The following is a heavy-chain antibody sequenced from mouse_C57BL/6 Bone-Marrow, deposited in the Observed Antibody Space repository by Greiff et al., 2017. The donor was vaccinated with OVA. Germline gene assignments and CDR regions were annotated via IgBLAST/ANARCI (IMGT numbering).Heavy chain of an antibody. D-gene: IGHD1-1*01. J-gene: IGHJ3*01. V-gene: IGHV14-3*01. Sequence: VQLQQSVAELVRPGASVKLSCTASGFNIKNTYMHWVKQRPEQGLEWIGRIDPANGNTKYAPKFQGKATITADTSSNTAYLQLSSLTSEDTAIYYGAGRDYCGSSAWFAYWGQGTLVTVSA. CDR2: IDPANGNT. CDR1: GFNIKNTY. CDR3: AGRDYCGSSAWFAY.